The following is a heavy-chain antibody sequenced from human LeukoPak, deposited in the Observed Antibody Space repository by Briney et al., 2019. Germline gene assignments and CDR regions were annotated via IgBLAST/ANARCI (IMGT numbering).Heavy chain of an antibody. D-gene: IGHD6-19*01. J-gene: IGHJ4*02. CDR2: INHSGST. CDR1: GGSFSGYY. V-gene: IGHV4-34*01. Sequence: SETLSLTCAVYGGSFSGYYWSWIRQPPGKGLEWIGEINHSGSTNYNPSLKSRDTISVDTSKNQFSLKLSSVTAADTAVYYCASQRGWYGGFDYWGQGTLVTVSS. CDR3: ASQRGWYGGFDY.